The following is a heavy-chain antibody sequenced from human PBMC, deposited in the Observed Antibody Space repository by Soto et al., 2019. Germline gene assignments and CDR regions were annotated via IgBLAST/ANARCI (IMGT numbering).Heavy chain of an antibody. J-gene: IGHJ4*02. V-gene: IGHV4-61*03. Sequence: QVQLLESCPGLVKPSETLFLTCNVSGDSLNSGAYYWTWLRQSPGMGLEWIGLIYHTGSTNYNPSLMSRLIIALDTAKNNFYLTLGSVNAGDTDVYDCARSWGGDGYRQRGQGTLVTVSS. CDR3: ARSWGGDGYRQ. D-gene: IGHD5-12*01. CDR1: GDSLNSGAYY. CDR2: IYHTGST.